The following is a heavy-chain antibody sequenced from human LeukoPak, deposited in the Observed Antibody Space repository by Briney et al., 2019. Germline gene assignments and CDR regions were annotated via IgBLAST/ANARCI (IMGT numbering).Heavy chain of an antibody. CDR3: AKDLHRSSWYSLDY. D-gene: IGHD6-13*01. CDR2: IKEDGSEK. J-gene: IGHJ4*02. CDR1: GFIFSSYW. Sequence: GGSLRLSCAASGFIFSSYWMSWVRQAPGKGLEWVANIKEDGSEKYYVDSVKGRFTISRDNAKNSLYLQMNSLRAEDTAVYYCAKDLHRSSWYSLDYWGQGTLVTVSS. V-gene: IGHV3-7*03.